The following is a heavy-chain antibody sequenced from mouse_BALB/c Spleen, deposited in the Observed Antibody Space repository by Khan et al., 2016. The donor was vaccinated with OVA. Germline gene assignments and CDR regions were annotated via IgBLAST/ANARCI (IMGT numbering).Heavy chain of an antibody. CDR3: ARYGGNYGWFAY. Sequence: VQLQESGAELMKPGASVKISCKATGYTFSSYWIEWVKQRPGHGLEWVGEILPGSGSTNYNEKFKGKATFTADTSSNTAYMQLSSLTSEDSAVYYCARYGGNYGWFAYWGQGTLVTVSA. CDR2: ILPGSGST. D-gene: IGHD1-1*02. CDR1: GYTFSSYW. J-gene: IGHJ3*01. V-gene: IGHV1-9*01.